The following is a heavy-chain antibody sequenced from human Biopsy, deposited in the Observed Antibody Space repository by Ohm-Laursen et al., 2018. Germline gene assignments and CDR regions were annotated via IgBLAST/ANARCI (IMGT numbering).Heavy chain of an antibody. CDR1: GGTFSNYG. D-gene: IGHD3-9*01. J-gene: IGHJ1*01. CDR2: NIPILGTG. Sequence: GASVKVSCKVPGGTFSNYGVNWVRQAPGQGLEWLGGNIPILGTGNYAQKFQESVTVAADTSTSTATMELRSLRSDDTAVYYCATKLTGYFHHWGQGTLVIVSS. V-gene: IGHV1-69*06. CDR3: ATKLTGYFHH.